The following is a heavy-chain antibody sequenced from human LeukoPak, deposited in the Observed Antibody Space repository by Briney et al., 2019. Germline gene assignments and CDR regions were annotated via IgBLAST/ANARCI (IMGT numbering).Heavy chain of an antibody. CDR2: IIRGSRTI. CDR1: GFTFSDYS. D-gene: IGHD6-13*01. CDR3: ARDSYSSSRNDY. V-gene: IGHV3-48*01. Sequence: GGPLRLSCTASGFTFSDYSMNWVRQAPGKGLEWVSNIIRGSRTIYYSDSVKGRFTISRDNAKNSLYLQMNSLRTEDTAVYFCARDSYSSSRNDYWGQGTLVTVSS. J-gene: IGHJ4*02.